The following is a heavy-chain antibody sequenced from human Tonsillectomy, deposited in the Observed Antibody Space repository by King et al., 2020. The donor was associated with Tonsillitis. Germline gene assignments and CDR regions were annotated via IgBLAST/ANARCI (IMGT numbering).Heavy chain of an antibody. D-gene: IGHD3-22*01. CDR3: AKEFSGYYYLDF. CDR2: IPWNSDNI. V-gene: IGHV3-9*01. J-gene: IGHJ4*02. CDR1: GFPFANYA. Sequence: VPSGRSLTLSCAASGFPFANYAMHWVRQAPGKGLEWVSGIPWNSDNIGYADSVKGRFTISRDNAKNSLYLQMNSLRAEDTALYYCAKEFSGYYYLDFWGQGTLVTVSS.